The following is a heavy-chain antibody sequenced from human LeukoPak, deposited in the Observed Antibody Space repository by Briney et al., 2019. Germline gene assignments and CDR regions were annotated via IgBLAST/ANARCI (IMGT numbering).Heavy chain of an antibody. CDR1: GFTFSSYA. J-gene: IGHJ3*02. V-gene: IGHV3-30*04. CDR3: AKPIAAAATGAFDI. CDR2: ISYDGSNK. D-gene: IGHD6-13*01. Sequence: QPGGSLRLSCAASGFTFSSYAMHGVRQAPGKGLEWVAVISYDGSNKYYADSVKGRFTISRDNSKNTLYLQMNSLRAEDTAVYYCAKPIAAAATGAFDIWGQGTMVTVSS.